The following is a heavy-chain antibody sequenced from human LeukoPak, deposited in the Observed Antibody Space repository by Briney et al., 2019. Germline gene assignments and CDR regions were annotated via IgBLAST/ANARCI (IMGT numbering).Heavy chain of an antibody. CDR2: INPNSGGT. J-gene: IGHJ6*03. V-gene: IGHV1-2*02. Sequence: ASLKVSCTASGYTFTGYYMHWVRQAPGQGLEWMGWINPNSGGTNYAQKFQGRVTMTRDTSISTAYMELSRLRSDDTAVYYCARDWGDNYYYMDVWGKGTTVTVSS. CDR3: ARDWGDNYYYMDV. D-gene: IGHD2-21*02. CDR1: GYTFTGYY.